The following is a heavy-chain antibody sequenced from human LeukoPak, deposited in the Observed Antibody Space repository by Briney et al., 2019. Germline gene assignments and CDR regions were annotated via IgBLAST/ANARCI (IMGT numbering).Heavy chain of an antibody. D-gene: IGHD3-10*01. V-gene: IGHV3-30*01. CDR2: ISYDGSNK. CDR3: AREEITMVRGVILYYYYMDV. CDR1: GFTISSYA. Sequence: GGSLRLSCAASGFTISSYAMHWVRQAPGKGLEWVAVISYDGSNKYYADSVKGRFTISRDNSKNTLYLQMNSLRAEDTAVYYCAREEITMVRGVILYYYYMDVWGKGTTVTVSS. J-gene: IGHJ6*03.